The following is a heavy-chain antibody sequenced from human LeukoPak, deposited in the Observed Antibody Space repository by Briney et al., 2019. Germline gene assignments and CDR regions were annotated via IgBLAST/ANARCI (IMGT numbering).Heavy chain of an antibody. CDR1: GGTFKNYA. V-gene: IGHV1-69*13. D-gene: IGHD3-22*01. Sequence: SVKVSCKASGGTFKNYAISWVRQAPGQGLEWMGGILPIFGTTNYAQKFQARVTITADESTSTAYMEMSSLRSEDTAVYYCARKVPNDSSGYYYRGQFDPWGQGTLVTVSS. CDR3: ARKVPNDSSGYYYRGQFDP. J-gene: IGHJ5*02. CDR2: ILPIFGTT.